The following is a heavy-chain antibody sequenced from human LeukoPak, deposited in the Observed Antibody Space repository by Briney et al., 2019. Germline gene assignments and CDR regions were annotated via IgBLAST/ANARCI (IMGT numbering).Heavy chain of an antibody. D-gene: IGHD4-23*01. J-gene: IGHJ6*02. CDR3: ARENDYGGNWDYYYGMDV. V-gene: IGHV4-38-2*02. Sequence: SETLSLTCTVSGYSISSGYYWGWRRPPPGKGLEWIGTIYHSGSTYYTPSVKSRVTISVDTSKNQFSLKLNSVTAADTAVYYCARENDYGGNWDYYYGMDVWGQGTTVTVSS. CDR2: IYHSGST. CDR1: GYSISSGYY.